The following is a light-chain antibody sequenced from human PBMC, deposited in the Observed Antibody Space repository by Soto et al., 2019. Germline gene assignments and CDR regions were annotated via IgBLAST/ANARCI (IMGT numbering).Light chain of an antibody. CDR1: QSINRY. CDR2: VAS. V-gene: IGKV1-39*01. Sequence: DIQMTQSPSSLSASVGDRVTITCRASQSINRYLNWYQQKPGKAPKLLISVASSLQSGVPSRFSGSGSGTDFTLTISSLQPEDFATYYCQHTYSTPLTFGGGTKVEIK. CDR3: QHTYSTPLT. J-gene: IGKJ4*01.